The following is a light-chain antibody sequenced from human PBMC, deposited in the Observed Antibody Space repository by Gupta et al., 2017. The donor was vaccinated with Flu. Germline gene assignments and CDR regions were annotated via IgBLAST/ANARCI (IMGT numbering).Light chain of an antibody. V-gene: IGKV3-20*01. CDR1: QTINNNY. CDR2: GAS. CDR3: QQYGNSSLYS. Sequence: IVLTQSPGTLSLSPGERATLSCRASQTINNNYLAWYQQKPGQAPRLLIYGASSRATGIPDRFSGSGSGTDFTLTISRLEPEDFAVYYCQQYGNSSLYSFGQGTKLEIK. J-gene: IGKJ2*03.